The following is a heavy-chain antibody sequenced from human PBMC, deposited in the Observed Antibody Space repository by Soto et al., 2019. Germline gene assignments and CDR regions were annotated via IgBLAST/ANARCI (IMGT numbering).Heavy chain of an antibody. J-gene: IGHJ6*02. D-gene: IGHD1-26*01. V-gene: IGHV4-34*01. CDR1: GGSFSGYY. CDR3: ARATLRYYYYYYGMDV. Sequence: SETLSLTCAVYGGSFSGYYWSWIRQPPGKGLEWIGEINHSGSTNYNPSLKSRVTISVDTSKNQFSLKLSSVTAADTAVYYCARATLRYYYYYYGMDVWGQGTTGTAP. CDR2: INHSGST.